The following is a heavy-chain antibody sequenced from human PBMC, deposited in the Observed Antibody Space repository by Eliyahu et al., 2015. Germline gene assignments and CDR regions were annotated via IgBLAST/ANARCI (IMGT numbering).Heavy chain of an antibody. Sequence: QVQLVQSGAEVKKPGASVKVSCKASGXTFTGYYMHWVRQAPGQGLEWMGWINPNSGGTNYAQKFQGRVTMTRDTSISTAYMELSRLRSDDTAVYYCARDSLLTGRGWSWFDPWGQGTLVTVSS. V-gene: IGHV1-2*02. D-gene: IGHD6-19*01. CDR2: INPNSGGT. CDR3: ARDSLLTGRGWSWFDP. CDR1: GXTFTGYY. J-gene: IGHJ5*02.